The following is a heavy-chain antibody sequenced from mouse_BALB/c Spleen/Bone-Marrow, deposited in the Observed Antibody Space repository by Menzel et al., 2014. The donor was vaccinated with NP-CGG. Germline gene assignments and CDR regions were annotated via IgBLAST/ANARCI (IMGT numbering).Heavy chain of an antibody. CDR3: ATYDY. V-gene: IGHV14-4*02. D-gene: IGHD4-1*02. CDR2: IDPENGDT. CDR1: GFNIKDYY. J-gene: IGHJ2*01. Sequence: VQLQQSGAELVRSGASVRLSCTASGFNIKDYYMHWVKQRPEQGLEWIGWIDPENGDTEYVPKFQGKATMTADKSSSTAYMQLSSLTSEDSAVYFCATYDYWGQGTTLTVFS.